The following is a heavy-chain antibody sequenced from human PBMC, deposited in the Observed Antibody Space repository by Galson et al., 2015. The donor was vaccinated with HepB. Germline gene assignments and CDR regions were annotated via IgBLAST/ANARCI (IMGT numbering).Heavy chain of an antibody. CDR2: IKSKTDGGTT. CDR3: TTLRKYYYGSGSYRTNDY. Sequence: SLRLSCAASGFTFSNAWMNWVRQAPGKGLEWVGRIKSKTDGGTTDYAAPVKGRFTISRDDSKNTLYLQMNSLKTEDTAVYYCTTLRKYYYGSGSYRTNDYWGQGTLVTVSS. J-gene: IGHJ4*02. CDR1: GFTFSNAW. D-gene: IGHD3-10*01. V-gene: IGHV3-15*07.